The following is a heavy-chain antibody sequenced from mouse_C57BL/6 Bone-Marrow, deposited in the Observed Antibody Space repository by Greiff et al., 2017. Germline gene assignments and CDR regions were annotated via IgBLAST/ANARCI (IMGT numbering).Heavy chain of an antibody. CDR3: LYYDYEAWFAY. CDR2: IDPENGDT. Sequence: EVQLQQSGAELVRPGASVKLSCTASGFNIKDDYMHWVKQRPEQGLEWIGWIDPENGDTEYASKFQGKGTITADTSSNTAYLQLSSLTSEDTAVYYCLYYDYEAWFAYWGQGTLVTVSA. D-gene: IGHD2-4*01. CDR1: GFNIKDDY. V-gene: IGHV14-4*01. J-gene: IGHJ3*01.